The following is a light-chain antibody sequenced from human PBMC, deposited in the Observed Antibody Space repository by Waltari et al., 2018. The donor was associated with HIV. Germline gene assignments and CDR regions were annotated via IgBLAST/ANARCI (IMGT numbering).Light chain of an antibody. J-gene: IGLJ2*01. CDR2: EVS. CDR3: SSYTSSSTLVV. V-gene: IGLV2-14*01. Sequence: QPASVSGSPGQSITISCTGTSSDVGGYNYVSWYQQHPGKAPKLMIYEVSNRPSGVSNRFSGSKSGNTASLTISGLQAEDEADYYCSSYTSSSTLVVFGGGTKLTVL. CDR1: SSDVGGYNY.